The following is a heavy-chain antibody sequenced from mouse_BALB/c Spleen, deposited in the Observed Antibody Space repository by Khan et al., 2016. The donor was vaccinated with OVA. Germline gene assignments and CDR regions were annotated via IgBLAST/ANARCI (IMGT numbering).Heavy chain of an antibody. CDR2: INPTTGGT. J-gene: IGHJ4*01. D-gene: IGHD2-1*01. V-gene: IGHV1S81*02. CDR1: GYTFTSYW. CDR3: TIGNYPYYVRDY. Sequence: QVQLQQSGAELVKPGASVKLSCKASGYTFTSYWMHWVKLRPGQGFEWIGEINPTTGGTNYNEKFKRKATLTVDTSSTTAYMQLSSLTSEDSAVYDCTIGNYPYYVRDYWGQGTSVTGSS.